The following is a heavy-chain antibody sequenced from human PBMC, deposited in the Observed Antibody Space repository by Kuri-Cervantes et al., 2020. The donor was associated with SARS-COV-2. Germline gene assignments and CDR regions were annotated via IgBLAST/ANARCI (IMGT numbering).Heavy chain of an antibody. D-gene: IGHD3-3*01. CDR2: ISSSSSTI. V-gene: IGHV3-48*01. CDR1: GFTFSSYS. J-gene: IGHJ2*01. CDR3: AKDPTYYDFWSGPITFYWYFDL. Sequence: GESLKISCAASGFTFSSYSMNWVRQAPGKGLEWVSYISSSSSTIYYADSVKGRFTISRDNAKNSLYLQMNSLRAEDTAVYYCAKDPTYYDFWSGPITFYWYFDLWGRGTLVTVSS.